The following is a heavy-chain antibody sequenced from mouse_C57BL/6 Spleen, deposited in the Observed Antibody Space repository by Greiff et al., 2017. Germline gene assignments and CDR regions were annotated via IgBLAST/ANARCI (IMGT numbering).Heavy chain of an antibody. D-gene: IGHD4-1*01. CDR1: GYTFTSYW. Sequence: QVQLQQPGAELVKPGASVKLSCKASGYTFTSYWMQWVKQRPGQGLEWIGEIDPSDSYTNYNQKFKGKATLTVDTSSSTAYMQLSSLTSEDSAVYYCASWDEGYWGQGTTLTVSS. V-gene: IGHV1-50*01. CDR2: IDPSDSYT. J-gene: IGHJ2*01. CDR3: ASWDEGY.